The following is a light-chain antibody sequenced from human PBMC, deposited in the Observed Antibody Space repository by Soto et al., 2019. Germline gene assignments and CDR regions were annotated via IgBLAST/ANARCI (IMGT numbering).Light chain of an antibody. V-gene: IGKV3-20*01. CDR2: GGS. CDR3: QQYDSSPT. J-gene: IGKJ1*01. CDR1: QSLSSGQ. Sequence: EIVMTQSPATLSVSPGERATLSCRASQSLSSGQLVWYQQKPGQAPRLLIYGGSSRATGIPSRFSGRGSGTDFTLTISRLEPEDFAVYHCQQYDSSPTFGQGTKVAIK.